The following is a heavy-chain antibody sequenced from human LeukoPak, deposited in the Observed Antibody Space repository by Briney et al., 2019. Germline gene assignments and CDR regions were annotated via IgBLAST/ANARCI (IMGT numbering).Heavy chain of an antibody. D-gene: IGHD5-12*01. V-gene: IGHV1-2*02. J-gene: IGHJ4*02. CDR2: INPNSGVT. CDR3: ATTRVTTTRFDY. Sequence: ASVKVSCKASGYTFIGYYMHWVRQAPGQGLEWMGWINPNSGVTNYAQKFQGRVTMTRDTSISTAYMELTSLRSDDTAVYYCATTRVTTTRFDYWGQGTLVTVSS. CDR1: GYTFIGYY.